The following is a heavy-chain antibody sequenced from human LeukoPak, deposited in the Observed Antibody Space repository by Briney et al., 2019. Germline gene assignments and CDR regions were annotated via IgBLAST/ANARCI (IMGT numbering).Heavy chain of an antibody. CDR2: IISKTDDGTT. V-gene: IGHV3-15*01. CDR3: TTPWELPPNY. D-gene: IGHD1-26*01. Sequence: GGSLRLSCAASGFTFSNAWMSWVRQAPGKGREWVGRIISKTDDGTTDYAAPVKGRFTISRDDSKNTLYLQMNSLKTEDTAVYYCTTPWELPPNYWGQGTLVTVSS. J-gene: IGHJ4*02. CDR1: GFTFSNAW.